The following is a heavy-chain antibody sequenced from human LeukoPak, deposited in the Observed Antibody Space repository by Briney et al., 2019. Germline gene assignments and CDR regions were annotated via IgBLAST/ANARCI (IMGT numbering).Heavy chain of an antibody. CDR2: IYSTGST. CDR1: GGSISSGGHY. V-gene: IGHV4-61*02. CDR3: ARDAPGSGDYMDV. Sequence: PSETLSLTCTVSGGSISSGGHYWSWIRQPAGKGLEYLGRIYSTGSTNYNPSLRSRVTISVDTSKNHFSLKLSSVTAADTAVYYCARDAPGSGDYMDVWGKGTTVTVSS. J-gene: IGHJ6*03. D-gene: IGHD3-10*01.